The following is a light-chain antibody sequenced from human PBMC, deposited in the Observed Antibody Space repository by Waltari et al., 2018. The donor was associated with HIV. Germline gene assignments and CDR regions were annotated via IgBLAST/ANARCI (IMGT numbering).Light chain of an antibody. Sequence: QSALTQPASVPGSPGQSLVLPCTGSSSDIGYYAYVSWYQQYPGQAPKALIYEVTSRPSGTSSRFSGSKSATTAFLAISKLQTDDEADYFCSSYTRRGTVVFGGGTRLTVL. CDR2: EVT. V-gene: IGLV2-14*01. CDR3: SSYTRRGTVV. CDR1: SSDIGYYAY. J-gene: IGLJ2*01.